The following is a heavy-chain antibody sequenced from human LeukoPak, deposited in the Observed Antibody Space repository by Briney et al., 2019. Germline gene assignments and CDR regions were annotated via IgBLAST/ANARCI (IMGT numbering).Heavy chain of an antibody. CDR2: ISAYNGNT. V-gene: IGHV1-18*01. CDR1: GYSFTAYG. CDR3: ARPRGYYDSSGYYEYYFDY. Sequence: ASVKVSCKASGYSFTAYGITWMRQAPGQGLEWMGWISAYNGNTNYAQKLQGRVTMTTDTSTSTAYMELRSLRSDDTAVYYCARPRGYYDSSGYYEYYFDYWGQGTLVTVSS. J-gene: IGHJ4*02. D-gene: IGHD3-22*01.